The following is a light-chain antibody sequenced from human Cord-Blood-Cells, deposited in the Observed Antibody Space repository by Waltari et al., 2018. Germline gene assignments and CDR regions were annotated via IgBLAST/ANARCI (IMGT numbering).Light chain of an antibody. CDR2: YVS. V-gene: IGLV2-14*01. CDR3: SSYTSSSTLV. J-gene: IGLJ2*01. Sequence: QSALTQPASVSGSPGQSITISCTGTSSDVGGYNCVSWYQQHPGKAPKLMIYYVSNRPSGVSNRFSGSKSGNTASLTISGLQAEDEADYYCSSYTSSSTLVFGGGTKLTVL. CDR1: SSDVGGYNC.